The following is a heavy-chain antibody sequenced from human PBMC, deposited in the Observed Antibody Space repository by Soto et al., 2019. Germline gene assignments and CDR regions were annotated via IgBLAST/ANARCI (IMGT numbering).Heavy chain of an antibody. V-gene: IGHV4-34*01. D-gene: IGHD3-10*01. CDR1: GGSFSAFY. Sequence: QVQLQQWGAGLLKPSETLSLTCAVYGGSFSAFYWSWIRQSPGNGLEWIGEINHSGVTNYSPSLKSRVTISVDTSKSQFSLKLSSVTAADTAIYYCTRGYSRGWFGTYVGGDIWGQGTLVTVSS. CDR3: TRGYSRGWFGTYVGGDI. J-gene: IGHJ4*02. CDR2: INHSGVT.